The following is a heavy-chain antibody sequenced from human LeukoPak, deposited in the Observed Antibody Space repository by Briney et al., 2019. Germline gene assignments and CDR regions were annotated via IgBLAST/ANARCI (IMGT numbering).Heavy chain of an antibody. CDR3: ARVTSSWSLDN. CDR1: GGSISRDY. CDR2: IYYTGST. J-gene: IGHJ4*02. V-gene: IGHV4-4*07. Sequence: PSETLSLTCTVSGGSISRDYWTWVRQPAGKGLEGIGRIYYTGSTNYSPSLKSRVTMSVDTSKNQFSLKLSSVTAADTAVYYCARVTSSWSLDNWGQGTLVTVSS. D-gene: IGHD6-13*01.